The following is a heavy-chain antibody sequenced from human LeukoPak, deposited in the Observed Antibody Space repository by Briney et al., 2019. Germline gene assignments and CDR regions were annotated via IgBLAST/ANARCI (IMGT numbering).Heavy chain of an antibody. V-gene: IGHV4-59*01. CDR3: ARVLVGPSSSWYYFDY. CDR1: GDSISSYY. J-gene: IGHJ4*02. Sequence: SETLSLTCTVSGDSISSYYWSWIRQPPGKGLEWIGYIYYSGSTNYNPSLKSRVTISVDTSKNQFSLKLSSVTAADTAVYYCARVLVGPSSSWYYFDYWGQGTLVTVSS. CDR2: IYYSGST. D-gene: IGHD6-13*01.